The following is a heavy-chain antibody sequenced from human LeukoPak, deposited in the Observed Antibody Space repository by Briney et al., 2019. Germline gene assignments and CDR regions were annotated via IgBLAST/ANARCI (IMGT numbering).Heavy chain of an antibody. V-gene: IGHV3-74*01. CDR3: ARVFSSGWYLDS. D-gene: IGHD6-19*01. CDR1: GFTFTNYW. Sequence: GGSLRLSCAASGFTFTNYWMHWVRQAPGKGLVWVSRINSDGSITSYADSVKGRFTISRDNAKNTLYLQMNSLRAGDTAVYYCARVFSSGWYLDSWGQGTLVTVSS. CDR2: INSDGSIT. J-gene: IGHJ5*01.